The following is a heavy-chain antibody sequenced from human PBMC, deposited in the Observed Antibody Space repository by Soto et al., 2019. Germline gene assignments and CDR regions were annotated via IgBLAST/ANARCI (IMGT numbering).Heavy chain of an antibody. CDR2: IIPILNTA. J-gene: IGHJ6*02. CDR3: ARVDYDSTYGFYYYGLDV. D-gene: IGHD3-10*01. V-gene: IGHV1-69*01. Sequence: QVHLVQSGAEVKKPGSSVRVSCKTSGGTFSSYSFTWVRQAPGQGLEWMGEIIPILNTANFAQKFQSRVTITPDEPTSTVYRDLSSLSPDDTAVYYCARVDYDSTYGFYYYGLDVWGQGTTVTVSS. CDR1: GGTFSSYS.